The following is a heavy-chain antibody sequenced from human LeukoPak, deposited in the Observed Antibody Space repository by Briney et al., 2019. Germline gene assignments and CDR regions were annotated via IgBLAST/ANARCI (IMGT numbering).Heavy chain of an antibody. J-gene: IGHJ4*02. CDR1: GFTFSSYE. Sequence: GGSLRLSCAASGFTFSSYEMNWVRQAPGKGLEWVSYISSSGSTIYYADSVKGRFTISGDNAKNSLYLQMNSLRAEDTAVYYCARDLRSSGYYAFDYWGQGTLVTVSS. D-gene: IGHD3-22*01. CDR3: ARDLRSSGYYAFDY. CDR2: ISSSGSTI. V-gene: IGHV3-48*03.